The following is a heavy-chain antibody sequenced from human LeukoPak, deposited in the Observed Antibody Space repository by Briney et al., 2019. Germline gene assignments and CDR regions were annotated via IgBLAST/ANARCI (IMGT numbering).Heavy chain of an antibody. Sequence: GGSLRLSCAVSGFSFDTYWMTWVRQAPGKGLEWVANIKQDGTEKYNVDSVKGRFTISRDNAENSLYLQMDNLRAEDTAVYYCTRHPYGVLDYWGQGTLVTVSS. CDR3: TRHPYGVLDY. CDR2: IKQDGTEK. V-gene: IGHV3-7*01. J-gene: IGHJ4*02. D-gene: IGHD4-17*01. CDR1: GFSFDTYW.